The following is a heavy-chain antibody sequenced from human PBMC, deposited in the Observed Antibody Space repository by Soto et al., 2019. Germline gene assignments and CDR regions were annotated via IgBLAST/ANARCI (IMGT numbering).Heavy chain of an antibody. Sequence: SVKVSCKASGFTFTSSAVQWVRQARGQRLEWIGWIAVGSGNTNYAQKFQERVTITRDMSTSTAYMELSSLRSEDTAVYYCAAEHTLMVYYYGMDVWGQGTTVTVSS. D-gene: IGHD2-8*01. CDR1: GFTFTSSA. CDR2: IAVGSGNT. J-gene: IGHJ6*02. CDR3: AAEHTLMVYYYGMDV. V-gene: IGHV1-58*01.